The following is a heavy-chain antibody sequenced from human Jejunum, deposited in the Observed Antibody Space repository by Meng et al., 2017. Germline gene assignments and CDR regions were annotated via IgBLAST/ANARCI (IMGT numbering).Heavy chain of an antibody. CDR2: ISCDGSNK. CDR3: ARDREMATIPYYYYGMDV. J-gene: IGHJ6*02. CDR1: GFTFSSYA. V-gene: IGHV3-30*04. D-gene: IGHD5-24*01. Sequence: GGSLRLSCAASGFTFSSYAMHWVRQAPGKGLEWVAVISCDGSNKYYADSVKGRFTISRDNSKNTLYLQMNSLRAEDTAVYSCARDREMATIPYYYYGMDVWGQGTTVTVSS.